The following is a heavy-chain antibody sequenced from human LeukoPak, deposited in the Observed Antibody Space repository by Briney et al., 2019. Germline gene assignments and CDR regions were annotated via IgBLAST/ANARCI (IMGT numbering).Heavy chain of an antibody. Sequence: ASVKVSCKASGYTFTDYYIHWVRQAPGQGLEWMGWINPSSGGTNYVQKFQGRVTMTGDTSITTAYVELSGLTSDDTAVYYCSRPGVTPDTNWFDSWGQGTLVTVSS. CDR2: INPSSGGT. CDR3: SRPGVTPDTNWFDS. CDR1: GYTFTDYY. D-gene: IGHD5-18*01. V-gene: IGHV1-2*02. J-gene: IGHJ5*01.